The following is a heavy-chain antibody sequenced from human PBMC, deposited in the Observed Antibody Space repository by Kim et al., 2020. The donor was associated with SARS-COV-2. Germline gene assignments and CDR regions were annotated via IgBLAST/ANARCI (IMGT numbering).Heavy chain of an antibody. CDR1: GFTFSSYW. CDR2: IKQDGGEK. J-gene: IGHJ3*02. V-gene: IGHV3-7*03. D-gene: IGHD3-10*01. CDR3: AREDRRITMVRGVKAAFDI. Sequence: GGSLRLSCAASGFTFSSYWMSWVRQAPGKGLEWVANIKQDGGEKYYVDSVKGRFTISRDNAKNSLYLQMNSLRAEDTAVYYCAREDRRITMVRGVKAAFDIWGQGTMVTVSS.